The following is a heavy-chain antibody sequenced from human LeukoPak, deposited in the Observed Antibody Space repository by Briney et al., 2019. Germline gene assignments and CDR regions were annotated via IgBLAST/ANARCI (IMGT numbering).Heavy chain of an antibody. J-gene: IGHJ4*02. CDR2: IDPSDSCT. V-gene: IGHV5-10-1*01. CDR3: ARLYGSGRNFFDY. D-gene: IGHD3-10*01. Sequence: GESLKISCKGSGYSFTSYWISWVRQMPGKGLEWMGSIDPSDSCTNYGPSFQGHVTMSADKSISTAYLQWSSLKASDTAMYYCARLYGSGRNFFDYWGQGTLVTVSS. CDR1: GYSFTSYW.